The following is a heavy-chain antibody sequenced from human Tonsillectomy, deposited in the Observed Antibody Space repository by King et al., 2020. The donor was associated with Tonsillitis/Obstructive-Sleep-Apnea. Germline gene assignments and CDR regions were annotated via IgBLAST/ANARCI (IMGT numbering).Heavy chain of an antibody. CDR3: ARDRRNWGSDGGWFDP. D-gene: IGHD7-27*01. V-gene: IGHV4-59*01. CDR1: GGSISSYY. Sequence: QLQESGPGLVKPSETLSLTCTVSGGSISSYYWSWIRQPPGKGLEWIGYIYYSGSTNYNPSLKSRVTISVDTSKNQFSLKLSSVTAADTAVYYCARDRRNWGSDGGWFDPWGQGTLVTVSS. CDR2: IYYSGST. J-gene: IGHJ5*02.